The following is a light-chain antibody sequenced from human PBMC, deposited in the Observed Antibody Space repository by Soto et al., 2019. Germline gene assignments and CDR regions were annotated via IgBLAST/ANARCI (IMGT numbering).Light chain of an antibody. CDR3: QQYYNFPYT. CDR2: WAS. V-gene: IGKV4-1*01. CDR1: QSVFYSSNNKNY. J-gene: IGKJ2*01. Sequence: DIVMTQSPDSLAVSLGERATINCKSSQSVFYSSNNKNYVAWYQQKPGQPPKLLIYWASTRESGVPDRFSGSGSGSDFTLTISSLRAEDVAIYYCQQYYNFPYTFGQGTKLEIK.